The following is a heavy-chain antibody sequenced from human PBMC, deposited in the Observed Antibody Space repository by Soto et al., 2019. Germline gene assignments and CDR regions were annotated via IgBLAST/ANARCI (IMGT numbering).Heavy chain of an antibody. J-gene: IGHJ6*02. CDR2: INHSGST. D-gene: IGHD4-17*01. V-gene: IGHV4-34*01. CDR1: GGSFSGYY. CDR3: ARPDYGDYRDYYYYGMDV. Sequence: QVQLQQWGAGLLKPSETLSLTCAVYGGSFSGYYWSWIRQPPGKGLEWIGEINHSGSTNYNPSLKSRVTISVDTSKNQFSLKLSSVTAADTAVYYCARPDYGDYRDYYYYGMDVWGQGTTVTVSS.